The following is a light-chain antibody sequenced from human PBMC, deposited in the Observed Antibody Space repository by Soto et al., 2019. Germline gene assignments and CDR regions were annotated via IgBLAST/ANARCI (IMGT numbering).Light chain of an antibody. CDR1: ISNVGSNV. CDR3: AAWDDSLNGPV. Sequence: QSVVTQPPSASGTPGQRVTISCSGSISNVGSNVVNWYQQLPGTAPKLLIYENDQRPSGVPDRFSGSKSGTSASLAISGLQSGDEADYYCAAWDDSLNGPVFGGGTKLTVL. CDR2: END. V-gene: IGLV1-44*01. J-gene: IGLJ2*01.